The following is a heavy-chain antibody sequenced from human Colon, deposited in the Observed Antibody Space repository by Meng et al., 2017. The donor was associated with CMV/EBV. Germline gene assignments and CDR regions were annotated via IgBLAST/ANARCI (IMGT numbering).Heavy chain of an antibody. CDR1: GFTFSSYW. V-gene: IGHV3-9*01. CDR3: AKDIALARKGNYYYYYGMDV. J-gene: IGHJ6*02. D-gene: IGHD6-19*01. CDR2: ISWNSGSI. Sequence: GGSLRLSCAASGFTFSSYWMCWVRQAPGKGLVWVSGISWNSGSIGYADSVKGRFTISRDNAKNSLYLQMNSLRAEDTALYYCAKDIALARKGNYYYYYGMDVWGQGTTVTVSS.